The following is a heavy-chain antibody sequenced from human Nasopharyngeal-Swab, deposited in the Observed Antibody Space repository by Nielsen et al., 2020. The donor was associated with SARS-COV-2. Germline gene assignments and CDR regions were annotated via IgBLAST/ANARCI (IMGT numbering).Heavy chain of an antibody. J-gene: IGHJ4*02. D-gene: IGHD3-16*01. CDR3: ASGSWSGGSLGDY. CDR2: ISSSSSYI. Sequence: GASLKISCAVSGFPFNRYSMNWVRQAPGKGLEWVSPISSSSSYIYYADSVKGRFTIARDNAKNSLYLQMNSLRAEDTAVYYCASGSWSGGSLGDYWGPGTLVTVSS. CDR1: GFPFNRYS. V-gene: IGHV3-21*01.